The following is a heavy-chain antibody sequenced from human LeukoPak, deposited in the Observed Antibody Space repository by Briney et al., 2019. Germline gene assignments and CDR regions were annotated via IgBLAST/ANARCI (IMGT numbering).Heavy chain of an antibody. V-gene: IGHV4-4*07. CDR3: ARAPSETRYSRASEYYFEY. D-gene: IGHD3-9*01. CDR1: TGYISNYF. CDR2: IHTTGST. J-gene: IGHJ4*02. Sequence: SETLSLTCTVSTGYISNYFWSWIRQPAGKGLEWIGRIHTTGSTNYNPSLRSRVTMSVDASEKQFSLRLTSVTAADTAVYYCARAPSETRYSRASEYYFEYWGQGILVTVSS.